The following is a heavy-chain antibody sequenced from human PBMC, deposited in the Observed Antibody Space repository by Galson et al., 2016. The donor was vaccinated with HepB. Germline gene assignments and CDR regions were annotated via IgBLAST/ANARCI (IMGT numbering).Heavy chain of an antibody. V-gene: IGHV3-9*01. CDR2: ISWNSGSI. D-gene: IGHD6-19*01. CDR3: AKDRTSKSGWSPIDY. CDR1: GFTFGDYA. J-gene: IGHJ4*02. Sequence: SLRLSCAASGFTFGDYAMHWVRQAPGKGLEWVSGISWNSGSIDYADSVKGRFTITRDNAKNSLYLQMNSLRLEDTALYYCAKDRTSKSGWSPIDYWGQGILVTVS.